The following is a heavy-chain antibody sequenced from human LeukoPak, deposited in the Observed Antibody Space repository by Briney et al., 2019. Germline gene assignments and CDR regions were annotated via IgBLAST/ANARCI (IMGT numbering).Heavy chain of an antibody. V-gene: IGHV4-30-4*01. Sequence: SETLSLTCTVSGGSISSGDYYWSWIRQPPGKGLEWIGYIYYSGSTYYNPSLKSRVTISVDTSKNQFSLKLSPVTAADTAVYYCARGARDSSGSYSLYYFDYWGQGTLVTVSS. J-gene: IGHJ4*02. D-gene: IGHD3-22*01. CDR1: GGSISSGDYY. CDR2: IYYSGST. CDR3: ARGARDSSGSYSLYYFDY.